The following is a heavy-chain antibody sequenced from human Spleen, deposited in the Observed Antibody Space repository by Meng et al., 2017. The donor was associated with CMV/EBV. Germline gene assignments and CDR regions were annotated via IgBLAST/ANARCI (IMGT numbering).Heavy chain of an antibody. CDR2: ISSSSDYI. D-gene: IGHD2/OR15-2a*01. CDR3: ARDFPDY. Sequence: GGSLRLSCAASGFTFSIYSMNWVRQAPGKGLEWVSCISSSSDYIYYADSVKGRFTISRDNAKNSLYLQMNSLRAEDTAVYYCARDFPDYWGQGTLVTVSS. CDR1: GFTFSIYS. V-gene: IGHV3-21*01. J-gene: IGHJ4*02.